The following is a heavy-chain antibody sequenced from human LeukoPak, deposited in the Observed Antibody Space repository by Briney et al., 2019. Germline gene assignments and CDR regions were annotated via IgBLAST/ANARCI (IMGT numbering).Heavy chain of an antibody. Sequence: SGTLSLTCAVSGGSISSSNWWSWVRQPPGKGREGIGEIYHSGSTNYNPSLKRRVTISVDKSKNQFSLKLSSVTAADTAVYYCAIGTRYCSGGSCYLHYYGMDVWGKGTTVTVSS. D-gene: IGHD2-15*01. CDR3: AIGTRYCSGGSCYLHYYGMDV. CDR2: IYHSGST. V-gene: IGHV4-4*02. J-gene: IGHJ6*04. CDR1: GGSISSSNW.